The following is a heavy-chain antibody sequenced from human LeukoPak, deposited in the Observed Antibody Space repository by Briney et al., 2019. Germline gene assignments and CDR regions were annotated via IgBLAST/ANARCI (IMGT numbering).Heavy chain of an antibody. CDR3: ARGDADCWECFHH. CDR2: IYRGNT. CDR1: GGSFSDYF. J-gene: IGHJ1*01. V-gene: IGHV4-34*04. Sequence: PSETLSLTCAAYGGSFSDYFWTWVRQSPGKGLEWIAEIYRGNTNNNPSLKSRAPTTVDASKNQFSLRLSSVTAADTAVYYCARGDADCWECFHHWGQGTLVTVSS. D-gene: IGHD2-21*02.